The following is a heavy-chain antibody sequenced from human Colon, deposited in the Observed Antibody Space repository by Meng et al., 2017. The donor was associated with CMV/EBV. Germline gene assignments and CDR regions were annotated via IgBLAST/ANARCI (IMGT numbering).Heavy chain of an antibody. D-gene: IGHD3-22*01. J-gene: IGHJ4*02. CDR2: LHFDGLTQ. CDR3: AKVGLHDDSGHFYYSDN. V-gene: IGHV3-30*02. CDR1: GFTLSSSG. Sequence: GESLKISCAASGFTLSSSGIHWVRQAPGKGLEWVAFLHFDGLTQWSADSVKGRFSISRDNSKNTVFLHMTSLRAEDTAVYYCAKVGLHDDSGHFYYSDNWGQGALVTVSS.